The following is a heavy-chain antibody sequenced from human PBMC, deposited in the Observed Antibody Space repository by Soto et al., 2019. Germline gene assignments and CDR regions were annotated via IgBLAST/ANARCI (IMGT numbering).Heavy chain of an antibody. CDR2: INHSGST. Sequence: PSETLSLTCAVYGGSFSGYYWSWIRQPPGKGLEWIGEINHSGSTNYNPSLKSRVTISVDTSKNQFSLKLSSVTAADTAVYYCASAFLTGPPGLYYFDYWGQGTLVTVSS. V-gene: IGHV4-34*01. D-gene: IGHD3-9*01. CDR3: ASAFLTGPPGLYYFDY. CDR1: GGSFSGYY. J-gene: IGHJ4*02.